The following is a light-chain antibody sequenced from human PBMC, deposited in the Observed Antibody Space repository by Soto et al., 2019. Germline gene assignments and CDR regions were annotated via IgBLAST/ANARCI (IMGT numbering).Light chain of an antibody. CDR2: VGS. J-gene: IGKJ5*01. CDR1: RSVLDSNGYND. CDR3: MQALQTSYT. V-gene: IGKV2-28*01. Sequence: DMVMTQSPLSLPVTPGEPASISCRSRRSVLDSNGYNDSEWYLQQPGQAPQLLIDVGSKRAAGLPDRCSGSGARADFTLKISRVEAEDVGYYCCMQALQTSYTFGQGTRLEIK.